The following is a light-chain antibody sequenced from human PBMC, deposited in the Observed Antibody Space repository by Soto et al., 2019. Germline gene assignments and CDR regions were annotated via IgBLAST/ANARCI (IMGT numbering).Light chain of an antibody. V-gene: IGLV2-8*01. CDR3: SSYAGSNNVV. Sequence: QSALTQSPSASGSPGQSVTISCTGTSSDVGGYNYVSWYQQLPGKAPKLMIYEVSKRPSGVPDRFSGSKSGNTASLTVSGLQAEDEADYYCSSYAGSNNVVFGGGTKVTVL. CDR1: SSDVGGYNY. CDR2: EVS. J-gene: IGLJ2*01.